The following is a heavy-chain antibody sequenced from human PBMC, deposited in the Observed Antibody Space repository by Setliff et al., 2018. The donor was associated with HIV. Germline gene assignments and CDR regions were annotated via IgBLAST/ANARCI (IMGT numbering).Heavy chain of an antibody. D-gene: IGHD3-3*01. V-gene: IGHV3-33*05. Sequence: PGGSLRLSCTASGFIFSDYGMHWVRQTPGKGPEWVAFIKYDGIKQDYADSVKGRFTISRDNARNSLYLQMNSLAVEDTGVYYCARLYDRYDDSGYYHPVQALSYWGQGAQVTV. CDR1: GFIFSDYG. CDR3: ARLYDRYDDSGYYHPVQALSY. CDR2: IKYDGIKQ. J-gene: IGHJ4*02.